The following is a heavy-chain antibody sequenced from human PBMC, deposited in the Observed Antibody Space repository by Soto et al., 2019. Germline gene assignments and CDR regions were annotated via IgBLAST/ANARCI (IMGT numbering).Heavy chain of an antibody. V-gene: IGHV1-2*02. J-gene: IGHJ4*02. CDR1: GYTFNDYY. CDR2: INPNSGGT. Sequence: QVQLVQSGAEVRKPGASVKVSCKASGYTFNDYYIHWVRQAPGQGLEWMGWINPNSGGTKYAQKFQGRVTMTWDTSLNTAYMELSSLMSEDTAVYYCARPPGYISDWYYFDLWGQGTLVTVSS. CDR3: ARPPGYISDWYYFDL. D-gene: IGHD6-19*01.